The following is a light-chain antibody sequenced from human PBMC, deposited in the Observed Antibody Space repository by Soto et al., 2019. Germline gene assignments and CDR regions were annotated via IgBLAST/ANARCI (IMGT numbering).Light chain of an antibody. J-gene: IGKJ3*01. CDR3: QQYGSSPFT. V-gene: IGKV3-20*01. CDR1: QTVTSSY. Sequence: EIGLTQSPDILSLSPGERATLSCRASQTVTSSYFAWYQQRPGQAPRLLIYGASNRATGIPDRFSGSGSGTDFTLTISRLEPEDFAVYYCQQYGSSPFTSGPGTKVDIK. CDR2: GAS.